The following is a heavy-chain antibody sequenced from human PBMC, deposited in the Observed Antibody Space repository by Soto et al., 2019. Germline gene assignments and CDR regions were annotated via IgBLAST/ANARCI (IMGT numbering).Heavy chain of an antibody. CDR1: GFTVSDYY. V-gene: IGHV3-11*01. CDR3: ARDLVGELVPAAIRSLYGMDV. Sequence: GGARRLSCAASGFTVSDYYMSGSRQAPGKGLEWVSYISSSGSTIYYADSVKGRFTISRDNAKNSLYLQMNSLRAEDTAVYYCARDLVGELVPAAIRSLYGMDVWGQGTTVTVSS. CDR2: ISSSGSTI. J-gene: IGHJ6*02. D-gene: IGHD2-2*02.